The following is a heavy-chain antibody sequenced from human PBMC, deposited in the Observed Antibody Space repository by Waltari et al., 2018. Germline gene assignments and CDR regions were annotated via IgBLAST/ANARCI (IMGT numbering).Heavy chain of an antibody. CDR1: GATFNRYA. CDR2: IVPVLRST. J-gene: IGHJ3*01. Sequence: QVQVMQSGAEMKQPGSSVKVSCTVSGATFNRYAVSWVRQAPGQGLEWMGRIVPVLRSTNYAQRFRGRITLTASTSATTAFMDLSGLRSEDTAVYYCALSPQQLLAFDFWGQGTMVTVSS. D-gene: IGHD6-13*01. V-gene: IGHV1-69*04. CDR3: ALSPQQLLAFDF.